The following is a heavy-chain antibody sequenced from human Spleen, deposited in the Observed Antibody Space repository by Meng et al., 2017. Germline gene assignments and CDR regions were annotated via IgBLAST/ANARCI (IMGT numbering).Heavy chain of an antibody. D-gene: IGHD5-18*01. CDR1: GFTFSSYE. V-gene: IGHV3-7*01. CDR2: IKQDGSEK. CDR3: ARDELPRNVDTAMVTGDY. Sequence: GESLKISCAASGFTFSSYEMNWVRQAPGKGLEWVANIKQDGSEKYYVDSVKGRFTISRDNAKNSLYLQMNSLRAEDTAVYYCARDELPRNVDTAMVTGDYWGQGTLVTVSS. J-gene: IGHJ4*02.